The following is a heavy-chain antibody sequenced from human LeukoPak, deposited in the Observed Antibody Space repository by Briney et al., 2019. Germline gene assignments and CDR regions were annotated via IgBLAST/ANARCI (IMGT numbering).Heavy chain of an antibody. J-gene: IGHJ4*02. CDR1: GFTFSSYA. D-gene: IGHD5-12*01. CDR3: ARARYSGYDSFHFDY. V-gene: IGHV3-30-3*01. Sequence: GGSLRLYCAASGFTFSSYAMHWVRQAPGKGLEWVAVISYDGSNKYYADSVKGRFTISRDNSKNTLYLQMNSLRAEDTAVYYCARARYSGYDSFHFDYWGQGTLVTVSS. CDR2: ISYDGSNK.